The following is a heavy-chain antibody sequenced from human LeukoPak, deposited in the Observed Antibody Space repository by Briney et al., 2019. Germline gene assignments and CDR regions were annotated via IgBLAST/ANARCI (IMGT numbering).Heavy chain of an antibody. CDR3: ARESYYDSSGYSHDAFDI. J-gene: IGHJ3*02. CDR1: GGSLSAYY. CDR2: INHGGST. Sequence: SETLSLTCAVYGGSLSAYYWTWIRQPPGKGLEWIGEINHGGSTNYNPSLKSRVTISVDTSKNQFSLNLSSVTAADTAVYYCARESYYDSSGYSHDAFDIWGQGTMVTVSS. V-gene: IGHV4-34*01. D-gene: IGHD3-22*01.